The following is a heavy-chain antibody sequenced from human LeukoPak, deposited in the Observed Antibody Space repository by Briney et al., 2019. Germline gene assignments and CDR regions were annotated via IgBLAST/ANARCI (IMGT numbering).Heavy chain of an antibody. CDR1: GFTFSSYG. CDR2: IWYDGSNE. Sequence: GGSLRLSCAASGFTFSSYGMHWVRQAPGKGLEWVAVIWYDGSNEYYADSVKGRFTISRDNSKNTLYLQMNSLRAEDTAVYYCARVRGYSYGYVDYWGQGTLVTVSS. J-gene: IGHJ4*02. D-gene: IGHD5-18*01. CDR3: ARVRGYSYGYVDY. V-gene: IGHV3-33*01.